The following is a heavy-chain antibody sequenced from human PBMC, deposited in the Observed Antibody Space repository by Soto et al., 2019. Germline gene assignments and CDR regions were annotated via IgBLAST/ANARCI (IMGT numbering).Heavy chain of an antibody. D-gene: IGHD3-22*01. CDR1: GGTFSSYA. CDR3: ARDRGDYYDTYNWFDP. CDR2: IIPIFGTA. V-gene: IGHV1-69*13. J-gene: IGHJ5*02. Sequence: SVKVSFKASGGTFSSYAISWVRQAPGQGLEWMGGIIPIFGTANYAQKFQGRVTITADESTSTAYMELSSLRSEDTAVYYCARDRGDYYDTYNWFDPWGQGTLVTVSS.